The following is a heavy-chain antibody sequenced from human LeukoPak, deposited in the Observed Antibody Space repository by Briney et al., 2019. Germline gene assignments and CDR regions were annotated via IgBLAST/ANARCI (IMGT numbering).Heavy chain of an antibody. CDR2: INHSGST. D-gene: IGHD3-9*01. J-gene: IGHJ5*02. Sequence: SETLSLTCAVYGGSFSGYYWSWIRQPPGKGLEWIGEINHSGSTNYNPSLKSRVTISVDTSKNQFSLKLSSVTAADTAVYYCARGQVGYDILTGYYTNWFDPWGQGTLVTVSS. CDR1: GGSFSGYY. V-gene: IGHV4-34*01. CDR3: ARGQVGYDILTGYYTNWFDP.